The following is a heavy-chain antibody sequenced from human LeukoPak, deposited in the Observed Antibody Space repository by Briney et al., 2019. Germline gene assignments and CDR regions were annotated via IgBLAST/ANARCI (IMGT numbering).Heavy chain of an antibody. CDR1: GYTFSNYC. CDR2: INPSLQIP. J-gene: IGHJ3*02. CDR3: AKDPRDISTGNYDEFDI. D-gene: IGHD3-9*01. Sequence: GASVKVSCKASGYTFSNYCMHWVRQAPGQGLECLGIINPSLQIPIYAQTLQGRVTMTTDMSTSTFYMELSNLVSEDTAVYYCAKDPRDISTGNYDEFDIWGQGTMVTVSS. V-gene: IGHV1-46*01.